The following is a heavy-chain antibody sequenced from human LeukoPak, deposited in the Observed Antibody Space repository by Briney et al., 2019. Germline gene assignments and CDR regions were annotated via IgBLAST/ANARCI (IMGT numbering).Heavy chain of an antibody. Sequence: GGSLRLSCAASGFPFSSYSMTWVRRAPGKGLEWVANIKPDGTTKFYVDSVKGRSTISRDNALNSLYLQMNSLRAEDTAIYYCASSIPYGTTWYGRSDYWGQGTLVTVSS. CDR3: ASSIPYGTTWYGRSDY. CDR2: IKPDGTTK. J-gene: IGHJ4*02. V-gene: IGHV3-7*03. CDR1: GFPFSSYS. D-gene: IGHD6-13*01.